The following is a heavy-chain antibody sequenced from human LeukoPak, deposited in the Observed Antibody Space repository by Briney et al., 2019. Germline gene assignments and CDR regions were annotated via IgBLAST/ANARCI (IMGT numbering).Heavy chain of an antibody. CDR2: IYSGGST. D-gene: IGHD7-27*01. V-gene: IGHV3-53*01. CDR3: ARDGLTGGPFDY. J-gene: IGHJ4*02. Sequence: GGSLRLSCAASGFTFSSYAMSWVRQAPGKGLEWVSVIYSGGSTYYADSVKGRFTISRDNSKNTLYLQMNSLRAEDTAVYYCARDGLTGGPFDYWGQGTLVTVSS. CDR1: GFTFSSYA.